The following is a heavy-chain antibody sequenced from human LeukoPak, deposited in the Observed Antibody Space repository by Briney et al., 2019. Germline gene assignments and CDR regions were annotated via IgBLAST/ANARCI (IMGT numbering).Heavy chain of an antibody. D-gene: IGHD5-12*01. CDR1: GGSISSYY. CDR2: IYTSGST. Sequence: PSETLPLTCTVSGGSISSYYWSWIRQPAGKGLEWIGRIYTSGSTNYNPSLKSRVTMSVDTSKNQFSLKLSSVTAADAAVYYCARDLGYSGFDWAPWGQGTLVTVSS. J-gene: IGHJ5*02. V-gene: IGHV4-4*07. CDR3: ARDLGYSGFDWAP.